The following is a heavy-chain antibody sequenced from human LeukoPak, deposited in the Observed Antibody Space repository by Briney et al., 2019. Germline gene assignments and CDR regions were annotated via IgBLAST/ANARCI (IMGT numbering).Heavy chain of an antibody. J-gene: IGHJ6*03. CDR3: AKQMVERPHYYYMDV. CDR2: IQDDESNK. V-gene: IGHV3-30*02. CDR1: GFIFSSFG. Sequence: GGSLRLSCAASGFIFSSFGMHWVRQAPGKGLEWVAFIQDDESNKFYADSVKGRLTISRDNSKNTLFLQMNSLRPEDTALYYCAKQMVERPHYYYMDVWGKGTTVTVSS. D-gene: IGHD2-15*01.